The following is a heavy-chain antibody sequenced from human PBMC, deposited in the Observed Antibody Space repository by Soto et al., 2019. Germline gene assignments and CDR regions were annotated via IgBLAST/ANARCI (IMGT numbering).Heavy chain of an antibody. CDR2: VYPGDSDT. CDR1: GYSFTSYW. CDR3: ARIYLTNYDFWSGYWDYYYGMDV. D-gene: IGHD3-3*01. V-gene: IGHV5-51*01. J-gene: IGHJ6*02. Sequence: PGESLRISYKVSGYSFTSYWIGWLRQMPWKGLEWTGLVYPGDSDTRYSPSFQGQVTISADKSISTAYLQWSSLKASDTAMYYCARIYLTNYDFWSGYWDYYYGMDVWGQGTTVTVSS.